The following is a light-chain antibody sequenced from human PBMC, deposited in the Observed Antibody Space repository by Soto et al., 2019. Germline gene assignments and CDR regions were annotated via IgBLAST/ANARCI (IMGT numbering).Light chain of an antibody. CDR3: SSYTSSSTYV. V-gene: IGLV2-14*01. J-gene: IGLJ1*01. Sequence: QSALTQPASVSGSPGQSITISCTGTSSDVGRYNFVSWYQQHPGKAPKLMIYDVSNRPSGVSYRFSGSKSGNTASLTISGLQAEDEADYYCSSYTSSSTYVFGTVTKRTVL. CDR1: SSDVGRYNF. CDR2: DVS.